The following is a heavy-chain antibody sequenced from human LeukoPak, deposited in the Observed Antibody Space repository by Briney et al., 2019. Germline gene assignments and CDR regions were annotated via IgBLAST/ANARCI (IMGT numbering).Heavy chain of an antibody. CDR1: GDSVSSNSAA. V-gene: IGHV6-1*01. D-gene: IGHD3-10*01. J-gene: IGHJ6*02. CDR2: TYYRSKWYN. Sequence: SQTLSLTCAISGDSVSSNSAAWNWIRQSPSRGLEWLGRTYYRSKWYNDYAVSVKSRITINPDTSKNQFSLQLNSVTPEDTAVYYCARDLHWKYRGDYYYGMDVWGQGTTVTVSS. CDR3: ARDLHWKYRGDYYYGMDV.